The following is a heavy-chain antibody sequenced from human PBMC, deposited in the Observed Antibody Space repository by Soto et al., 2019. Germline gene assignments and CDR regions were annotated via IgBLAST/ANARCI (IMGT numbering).Heavy chain of an antibody. J-gene: IGHJ4*02. V-gene: IGHV1-18*01. D-gene: IGHD3-10*01. CDR2: ISAYNGNT. CDR3: ARDNYGPLDF. Sequence: ASEKVSCKASGYTFTSYGISWVRQAPGQGLEWMGWISAYNGNTNYAQKLQGRVTMTRDTSTSTVYMELSSQRSDDTAVYYCARDNYGPLDFWGQGTLVTVSS. CDR1: GYTFTSYG.